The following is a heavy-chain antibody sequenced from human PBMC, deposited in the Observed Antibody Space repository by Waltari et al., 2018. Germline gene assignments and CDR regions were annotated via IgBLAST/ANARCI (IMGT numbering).Heavy chain of an antibody. V-gene: IGHV1-69*12. Sequence: QVHLVQSGAEVRKPGSSVKVSCEASGGTFGTYAISWVRQAPGQGVEGMGGIIHIYGTPNYAQKFQGRVNVAADELTTTAYMELSSLRSDDTAVYYCAKRIVGGPFDVWGQGTMVTVSS. CDR2: IIHIYGTP. CDR1: GGTFGTYA. J-gene: IGHJ3*01. D-gene: IGHD1-26*01. CDR3: AKRIVGGPFDV.